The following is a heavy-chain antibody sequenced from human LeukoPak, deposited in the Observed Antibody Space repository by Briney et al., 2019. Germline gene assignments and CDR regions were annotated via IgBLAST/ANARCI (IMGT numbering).Heavy chain of an antibody. CDR1: GFIFSNYA. CDR3: AREAHSASWLFDY. D-gene: IGHD6-13*01. CDR2: ISTNVNIT. V-gene: IGHV3-64*01. J-gene: IGHJ4*02. Sequence: GGSLRLSCAASGFIFSNYAMHWVRQAPGKGLEYVSAISTNVNITYYANSVKGRFTISRDNSKSTVYLQMGSLRAEDMAVYYCAREAHSASWLFDYWGQGTLVTVSS.